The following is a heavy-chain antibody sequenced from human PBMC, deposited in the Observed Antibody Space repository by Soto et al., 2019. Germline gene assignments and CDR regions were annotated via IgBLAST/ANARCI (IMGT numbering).Heavy chain of an antibody. CDR2: IYYTGNT. J-gene: IGHJ4*02. Sequence: QVRLQESGPGLVKPSETLSLTCTVSGGSISPSYWNWVRQPPGKRPEWIGCIYYTGNTHYNPPLKSRVTISPDTPKNHSSLELTSVTAADTAMYFCAAGLDHNKVGYWGQGTLVTVSS. V-gene: IGHV4-59*01. CDR1: GGSISPSY. CDR3: AAGLDHNKVGY. D-gene: IGHD2-2*03.